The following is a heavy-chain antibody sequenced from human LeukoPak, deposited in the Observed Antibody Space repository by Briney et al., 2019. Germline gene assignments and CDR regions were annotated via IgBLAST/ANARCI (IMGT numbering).Heavy chain of an antibody. CDR1: GYTFTSYY. V-gene: IGHV1-46*01. CDR2: INPSGGST. Sequence: ASVKVSCKASGYTFTSYYMHWVRQAPGQGLEWMGIINPSGGSTSYAQKFQGRVTMTRDTSTSTVYMELSSLRSEDTAVYYCARGPDAYYDILTGYSDVYYYYMDVWGKGTTVTVSS. CDR3: ARGPDAYYDILTGYSDVYYYYMDV. D-gene: IGHD3-9*01. J-gene: IGHJ6*03.